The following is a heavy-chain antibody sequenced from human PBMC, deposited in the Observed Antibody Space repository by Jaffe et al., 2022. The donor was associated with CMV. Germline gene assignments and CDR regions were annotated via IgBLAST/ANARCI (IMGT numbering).Heavy chain of an antibody. D-gene: IGHD2-8*02. CDR1: GFTFSRYA. J-gene: IGHJ6*04. V-gene: IGHV3-23*04. CDR2: VSATSGGA. CDR3: ANVLKLSV. Sequence: EVQLVESGGGLVQPGGSLRLSCAASGFTFSRYAMNWVRQAPGKGLEWVSGVSATSGGAYYADSVKGRFTISRDNSKNTLYLQMNSLRAEDTAIYYCANVLKLSVWGRGTTVIVSS.